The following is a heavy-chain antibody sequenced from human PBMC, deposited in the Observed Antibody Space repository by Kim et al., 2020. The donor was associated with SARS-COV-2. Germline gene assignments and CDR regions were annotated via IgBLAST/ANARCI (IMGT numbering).Heavy chain of an antibody. D-gene: IGHD2-2*01. V-gene: IGHV3-11*06. CDR1: GFTFSDYY. J-gene: IGHJ3*02. CDR2: ISSSSSYT. Sequence: GGSLRLSCAASGFTFSDYYMSWIRQAPGKGLEWVSYISSSSSYTNYADSVKGRFTISRDNAKNSLYLQMNSLRAEDTAVYYCARGYFERYCSSTSCYSRPFESFSDGRSAFDIWGQGTMVTVSS. CDR3: ARGYFERYCSSTSCYSRPFESFSDGRSAFDI.